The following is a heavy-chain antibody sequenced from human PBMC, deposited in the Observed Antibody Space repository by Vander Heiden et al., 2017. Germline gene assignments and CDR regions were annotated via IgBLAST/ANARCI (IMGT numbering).Heavy chain of an antibody. J-gene: IGHJ3*02. V-gene: IGHV3-23*01. CDR2: ISGSGGST. CDR1: GFTFSSYA. Sequence: EVQLLESGGGLVQPGGSLRLSCAASGFTFSSYAMSGVRQAPGKGLEWVSAISGSGGSTYYADSVKGRFTISRDNSKNTLYLQMNSLRAEDTAVYYCAKDPDCSSTSCYDGAFDIWGQGTMVTVSS. D-gene: IGHD2-2*01. CDR3: AKDPDCSSTSCYDGAFDI.